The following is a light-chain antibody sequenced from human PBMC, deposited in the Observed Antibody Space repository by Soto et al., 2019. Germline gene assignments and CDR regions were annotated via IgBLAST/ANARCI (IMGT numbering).Light chain of an antibody. CDR3: QQRSDWPST. CDR1: QSVSSY. CDR2: DAS. J-gene: IGKJ4*01. Sequence: EIVLTQSPATLSLSPGERATLSCRASQSVSSYLAWYQQKPGQAPRLLTYDASSRATGIPARFSGSGSGTDFTLTISSLEPEDFAVYYCQQRSDWPSTFGGGTTVQIK. V-gene: IGKV3-11*01.